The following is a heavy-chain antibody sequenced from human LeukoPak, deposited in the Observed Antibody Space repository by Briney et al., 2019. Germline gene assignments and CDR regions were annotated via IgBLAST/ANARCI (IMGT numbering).Heavy chain of an antibody. D-gene: IGHD6-25*01. CDR2: IIPIFGTA. CDR3: ARGGVAARYYYMDV. Sequence: SVKVSCKASGGTFSSYAISWVRQAPGQGLEWMGGIIPIFGTANYAQKFQGRVTITTGESTSTAYMELSSLRSEDTAVYHCARGGVAARYYYMDVWGKGTTVTVSS. J-gene: IGHJ6*03. CDR1: GGTFSSYA. V-gene: IGHV1-69*05.